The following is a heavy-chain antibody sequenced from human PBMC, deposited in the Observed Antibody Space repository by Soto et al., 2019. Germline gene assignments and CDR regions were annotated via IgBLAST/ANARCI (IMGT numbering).Heavy chain of an antibody. Sequence: EVQLVESGGGLVQPGGSQRLSCAASGFTFSSYWMHWVRQAPGKGLVWVSRINSDGSSTSYADSVKGRFTISRDNAKNTPYLQMNSLRSEDTAVYYCARDQGYCSGGSCYVAGYWGQGPLVTVSS. CDR2: INSDGSST. D-gene: IGHD2-15*01. V-gene: IGHV3-74*01. J-gene: IGHJ4*02. CDR3: ARDQGYCSGGSCYVAGY. CDR1: GFTFSSYW.